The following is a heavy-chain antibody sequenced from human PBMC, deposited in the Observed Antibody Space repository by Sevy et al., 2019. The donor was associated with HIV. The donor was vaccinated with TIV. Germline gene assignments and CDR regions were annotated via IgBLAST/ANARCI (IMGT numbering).Heavy chain of an antibody. J-gene: IGHJ4*02. CDR3: ARDGTGDYVWGSYRPYYFDY. CDR2: ISYDGSNK. CDR1: GFTFSSYA. D-gene: IGHD3-16*02. Sequence: GGSLRLSCAASGFTFSSYAMHWVRQAPGKGLEWVAVISYDGSNKYYADSVKGRFTISRDNSKNTLYLQMNSLRAEDTAVYYCARDGTGDYVWGSYRPYYFDYWGQGTLVTVSS. V-gene: IGHV3-30-3*01.